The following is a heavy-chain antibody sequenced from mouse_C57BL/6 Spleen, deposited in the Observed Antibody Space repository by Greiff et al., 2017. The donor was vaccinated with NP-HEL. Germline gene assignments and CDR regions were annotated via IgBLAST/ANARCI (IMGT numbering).Heavy chain of an antibody. CDR2: IWRGGST. CDR1: GFSLTSYG. V-gene: IGHV2-5*01. CDR3: AKDYYGSTPSAMDY. D-gene: IGHD1-1*01. J-gene: IGHJ4*01. Sequence: VKLMESGPGLVQPSQSLSITCTVSGFSLTSYGVHWVRQSPGKGLEWLGVIWRGGSTDYNAAFMSRLSITKDNSKSQVFFKMNSLQADDTAIYYCAKDYYGSTPSAMDYWGQGTSVTVSS.